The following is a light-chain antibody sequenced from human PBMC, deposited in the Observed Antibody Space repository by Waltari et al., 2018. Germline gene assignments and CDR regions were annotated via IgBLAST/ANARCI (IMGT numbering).Light chain of an antibody. Sequence: DIQMTQSPSSLSASVGDRVTITCQASQDISNYLNWYQQKPGKAPKLLIYDASNLETGVPSRFSGSGSGTNFTFTISSLQPEDIATYYCQQAASFPLTFGGGTKVEIK. CDR1: QDISNY. CDR3: QQAASFPLT. V-gene: IGKV1-33*01. CDR2: DAS. J-gene: IGKJ4*01.